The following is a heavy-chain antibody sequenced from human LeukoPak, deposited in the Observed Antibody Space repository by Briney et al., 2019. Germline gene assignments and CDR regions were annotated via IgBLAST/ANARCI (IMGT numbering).Heavy chain of an antibody. CDR3: AKDSHYYGSGSYFESVY. Sequence: QPGGPLRLSCAASGFTFSSYAMSWVRQAPGKGLEWVSAISGSGGSTYYADSVKGRFTISRDNSKNTLYLQMNSLRAEDTAVYYCAKDSHYYGSGSYFESVYWGQGTLVTVSS. CDR2: ISGSGGST. D-gene: IGHD3-10*01. J-gene: IGHJ4*02. V-gene: IGHV3-23*01. CDR1: GFTFSSYA.